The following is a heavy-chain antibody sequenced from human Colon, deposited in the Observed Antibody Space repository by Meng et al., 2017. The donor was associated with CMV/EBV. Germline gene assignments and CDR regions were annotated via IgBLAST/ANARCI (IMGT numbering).Heavy chain of an antibody. J-gene: IGHJ4*02. CDR1: AGSVNTESYY. V-gene: IGHV4-39*07. D-gene: IGHD6-13*01. CDR2: IYFSGST. Sequence: SETLSLTCTVSAGSVNTESYYWAWIRQPPGKGLEWIGTIYFSGSTYYNPSLRGRVTISVDTSRNQFSLNLNSVTAADTAVYHCARSLGGDGSTWGLFESWGQGTLVTVSS. CDR3: ARSLGGDGSTWGLFES.